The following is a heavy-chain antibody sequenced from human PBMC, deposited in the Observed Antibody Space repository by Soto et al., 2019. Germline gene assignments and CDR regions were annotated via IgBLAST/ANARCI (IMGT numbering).Heavy chain of an antibody. V-gene: IGHV1-69*06. Sequence: ASVKVSCKASGGTFSSYAISWVRQAPGQGLEWMGGIIPIFGTANYAQKFQGRVTITADKSTSTAYMELSSLRSEDTAVYYCARRSITIFGVVIIAQEYYFDYWGQGTLVTVPQ. CDR1: GGTFSSYA. D-gene: IGHD3-3*01. CDR2: IIPIFGTA. CDR3: ARRSITIFGVVIIAQEYYFDY. J-gene: IGHJ4*02.